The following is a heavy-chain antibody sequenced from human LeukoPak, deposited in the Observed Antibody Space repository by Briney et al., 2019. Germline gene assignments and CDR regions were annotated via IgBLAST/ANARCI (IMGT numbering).Heavy chain of an antibody. CDR3: ARGAVREFYYFDY. D-gene: IGHD3-10*01. V-gene: IGHV4-30-2*01. CDR2: IYHSGST. CDR1: GGSISSGGYS. J-gene: IGHJ4*02. Sequence: SETLSLTCAVSGGSISSGGYSWSWIRQPPGKGLKWIGYIYHSGSTYYNPSLKSRVTISVDRSKNQFSLKLSSVTAADTAVYYCARGAVREFYYFDYWGQGTLVTVSS.